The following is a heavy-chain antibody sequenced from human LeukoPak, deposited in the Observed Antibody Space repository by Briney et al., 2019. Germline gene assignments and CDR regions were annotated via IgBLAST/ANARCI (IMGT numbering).Heavy chain of an antibody. CDR1: GGSISSGSYY. D-gene: IGHD6-19*01. V-gene: IGHV4-61*02. CDR3: ARHAARGSVAGTVRLYYFDY. CDR2: IYTSGST. J-gene: IGHJ4*02. Sequence: SETLSLTCTVSGGSISSGSYYWSWIRQPAGKGLEWIGRIYTSGSTNYNPSLKSRVTISVDTSKNQFSLKLSSVTAADTAVYYCARHAARGSVAGTVRLYYFDYWGQGTLVTVSS.